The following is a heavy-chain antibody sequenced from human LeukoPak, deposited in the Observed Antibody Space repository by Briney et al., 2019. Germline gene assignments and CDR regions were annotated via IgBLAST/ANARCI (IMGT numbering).Heavy chain of an antibody. Sequence: PGGSLRLSCAASGFTFSSYSMNWVRQAPGKGLEWVSSISSSSSYIYYADSVKGRFTISRDNAKNSLYLQMNSLRAEDTAVYYCARDRDYYDSSGYYYVSYFDYWGQGTLVTVSS. V-gene: IGHV3-21*01. CDR2: ISSSSSYI. CDR1: GFTFSSYS. J-gene: IGHJ4*02. CDR3: ARDRDYYDSSGYYYVSYFDY. D-gene: IGHD3-22*01.